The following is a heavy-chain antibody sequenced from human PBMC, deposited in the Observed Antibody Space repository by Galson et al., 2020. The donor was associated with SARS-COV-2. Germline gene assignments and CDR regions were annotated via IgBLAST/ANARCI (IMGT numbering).Heavy chain of an antibody. CDR3: ARERMAGTGYNYFDY. CDR1: GFAVSSNF. Sequence: GGSLRLSCAASGFAVSSNFMSWVRQTPERGLEWVSLIYSGRAAYYADSVKGRFTISRDSSKNTLYLQMNSLRAEDSAVYFCARERMAGTGYNYFDYWGQGTLVTVSS. D-gene: IGHD6-19*01. V-gene: IGHV3-53*01. CDR2: IYSGRAA. J-gene: IGHJ4*02.